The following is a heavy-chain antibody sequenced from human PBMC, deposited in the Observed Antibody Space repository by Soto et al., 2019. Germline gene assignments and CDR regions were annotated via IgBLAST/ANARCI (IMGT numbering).Heavy chain of an antibody. Sequence: QVQLVESGGGVVQPGRSLRLSCEASGFTVSSYGMHWVRQAPGKGLEWVAVIWYDGSNKYYADSVQGRFTISRDNSKNTVYRQMNRLIAEDTAVYYCERDQEAARMGFVDYWGQGTLVNVSS. V-gene: IGHV3-33*01. D-gene: IGHD6-6*01. CDR3: ERDQEAARMGFVDY. J-gene: IGHJ4*02. CDR2: IWYDGSNK. CDR1: GFTVSSYG.